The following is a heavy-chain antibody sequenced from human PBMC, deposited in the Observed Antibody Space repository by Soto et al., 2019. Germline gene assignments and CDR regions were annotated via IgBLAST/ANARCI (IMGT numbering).Heavy chain of an antibody. CDR3: ARESYYYDSSGYYPFDI. CDR1: GFTFSRYS. V-gene: IGHV3-21*01. J-gene: IGHJ3*02. CDR2: ISSSSSYI. D-gene: IGHD3-22*01. Sequence: GGSLRLSCAASGFTFSRYSMNWVRQAPGKGLEWVSSISSSSSYIYYADSVKGRFTISRDNAKNSLYLQMNSLRAEDTAVYYCARESYYYDSSGYYPFDIWGQGTMVTVSS.